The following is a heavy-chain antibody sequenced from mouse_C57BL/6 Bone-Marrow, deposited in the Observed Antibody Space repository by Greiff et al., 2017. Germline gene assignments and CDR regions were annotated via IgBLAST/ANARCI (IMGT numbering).Heavy chain of an antibody. D-gene: IGHD2-2*01. CDR2: SDPANGNT. Sequence: VQLQQSVAELVRPGASVKLSCTASGFTFKNTYMPWVQQRPEQGLEWIGRSDPANGNTNYTPKFQGKATITEDTSSNTAYLQLSRLTSEDTAIYYGASEGLRRGAWFAYGGQGTLVTVSA. CDR1: GFTFKNTY. V-gene: IGHV14-3*01. J-gene: IGHJ3*01. CDR3: ASEGLRRGAWFAY.